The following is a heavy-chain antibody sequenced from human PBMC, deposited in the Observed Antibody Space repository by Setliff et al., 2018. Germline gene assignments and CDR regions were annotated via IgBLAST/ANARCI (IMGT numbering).Heavy chain of an antibody. CDR3: ARVGPEMATIKGAFDI. Sequence: GASVKVSCKASGGTFSSYAISWVRQAPGQGLEWMGGIIPIFGTANYAQKFQGRVTITTDESTSTAYMGLGSLRSEDTAVYYCARVGPEMATIKGAFDIWGQGIMVTVSS. J-gene: IGHJ3*02. V-gene: IGHV1-69*05. CDR1: GGTFSSYA. D-gene: IGHD5-12*01. CDR2: IIPIFGTA.